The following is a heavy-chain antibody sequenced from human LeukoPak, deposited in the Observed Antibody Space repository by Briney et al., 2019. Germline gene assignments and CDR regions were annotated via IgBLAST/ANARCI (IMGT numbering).Heavy chain of an antibody. CDR2: IYPRDGTT. CDR1: GYTFTNNY. V-gene: IGHV1-46*01. J-gene: IGHJ4*02. CDR3: ARDQEGFDY. Sequence: ASVKVSCKASGYTFTNNYLLCLRQAPGQELEWMGMIYPRDGTTSYAQNFQGRVTVTTDTSTTTLHMELRGLRSDDTAVYYCARDQEGFDYWGQGTVVTVSS.